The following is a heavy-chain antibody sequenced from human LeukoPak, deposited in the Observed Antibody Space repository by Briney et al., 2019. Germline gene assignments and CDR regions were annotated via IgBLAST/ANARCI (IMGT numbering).Heavy chain of an antibody. CDR2: INPNSGGT. CDR1: GYTFTGYY. D-gene: IGHD2-15*01. CDR3: ARNYCSGGSCYGVVWFDP. Sequence: ASAKVSCKASGYTFTGYYMHWVRQAPGQGLEWMGWINPNSGGTNYAQKFQGWVTMTRDTSISTAYMELSRLRSDDTAVYYCARNYCSGGSCYGVVWFDPWGQGTLVTVSS. V-gene: IGHV1-2*04. J-gene: IGHJ5*02.